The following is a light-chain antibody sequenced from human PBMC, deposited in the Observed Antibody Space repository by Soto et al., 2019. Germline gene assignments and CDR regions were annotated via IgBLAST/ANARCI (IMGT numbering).Light chain of an antibody. CDR2: WAS. J-gene: IGKJ4*01. CDR3: KQSHSAPLT. CDR1: QSILSSSNNKNY. Sequence: DIVMIQSPDSLAVSLGERATINCKSSQSILSSSNNKNYLAWYQQKTGQSPKLLIHWASTREFGVTDRFSGCGSGTDFTLTISSMQPEDVAVYYCKQSHSAPLTFGVGTKVDIK. V-gene: IGKV4-1*01.